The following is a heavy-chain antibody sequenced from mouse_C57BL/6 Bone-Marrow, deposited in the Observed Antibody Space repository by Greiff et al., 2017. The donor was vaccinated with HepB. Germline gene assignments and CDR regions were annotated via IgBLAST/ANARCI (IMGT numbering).Heavy chain of an antibody. CDR3: ARGTAQAFDY. Sequence: VQLQQPGAELVKPGASVKLSCKASGYTFTSYWMQWVKQRPGQGLEWIGEIDPSDSYTNYNQKFKGKATLTVDTSSSTAYMQRSSLTSEDSAVYYCARGTAQAFDYWGQGNTLPVSS. V-gene: IGHV1-50*01. J-gene: IGHJ2*01. CDR2: IDPSDSYT. CDR1: GYTFTSYW. D-gene: IGHD3-2*02.